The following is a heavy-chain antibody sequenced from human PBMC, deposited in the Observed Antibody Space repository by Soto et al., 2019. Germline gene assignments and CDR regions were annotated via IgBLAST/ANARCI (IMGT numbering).Heavy chain of an antibody. J-gene: IGHJ6*02. CDR2: ISSSSTYI. Sequence: EVQLVESGGGLVKPGGSLRLSCAASGFSFSTYSMNWVRQAPGKGLEWGAAISSSSTYIYYGDSVKGRLTISRDNAKNSLYLQMNSLRAEDTAVYYCARIGTAAAIGTYGMDVWGQGTTVTVSS. CDR1: GFSFSTYS. CDR3: ARIGTAAAIGTYGMDV. D-gene: IGHD2-2*01. V-gene: IGHV3-21*01.